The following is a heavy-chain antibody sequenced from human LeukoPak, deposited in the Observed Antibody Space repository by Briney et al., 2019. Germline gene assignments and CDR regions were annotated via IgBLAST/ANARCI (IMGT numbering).Heavy chain of an antibody. CDR1: GFTFTTYW. CDR2: IKGDGSST. J-gene: IGHJ5*02. V-gene: IGHV3-74*01. D-gene: IGHD3-10*01. Sequence: PGGSLRLSCAASGFTFTTYWMHWVRQVPGKGLVWVARIKGDGSSTRHADSMKGRFTISRDNAKNTLYLQMNSLRDENTAVYYCVREVAMIRGVKNWFDRWGQGTLVTVSS. CDR3: VREVAMIRGVKNWFDR.